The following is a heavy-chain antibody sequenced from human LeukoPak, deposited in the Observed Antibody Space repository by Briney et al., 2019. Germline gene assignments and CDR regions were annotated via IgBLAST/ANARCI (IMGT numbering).Heavy chain of an antibody. CDR2: IYYSGST. D-gene: IGHD2-2*01. CDR1: GGSISSYY. J-gene: IGHJ3*02. CDR3: AKTRVVPAAFYAFDI. Sequence: NPSETLSLTCTVSGGSISSYYWSWIRQPPGKGLEWIGYIYYSGSTNYNPSLKSRVTISVDTSKNQFSLKLSSVTAADTAVYYCAKTRVVPAAFYAFDIWGQGTMVTVSS. V-gene: IGHV4-59*01.